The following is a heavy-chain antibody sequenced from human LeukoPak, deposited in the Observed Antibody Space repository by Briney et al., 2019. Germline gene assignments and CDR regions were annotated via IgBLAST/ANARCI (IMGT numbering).Heavy chain of an antibody. CDR3: ARESAAVVNWFDP. CDR2: IYYSGRT. V-gene: IGHV4-59*01. D-gene: IGHD6-13*01. Sequence: SETLSLTCTVAGGSISSNXXSWXXXXXXXXXXXXXYIYYSGRTNYNPSLKSRATISVDTSKNQSSLKLSSVTAADTAVYYCARESAAVVNWFDPWGQGTLVTVSS. J-gene: IGHJ5*02. CDR1: GGSISSNX.